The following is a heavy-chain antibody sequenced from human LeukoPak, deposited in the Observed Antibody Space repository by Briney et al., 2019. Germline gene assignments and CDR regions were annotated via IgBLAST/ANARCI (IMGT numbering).Heavy chain of an antibody. D-gene: IGHD3-3*01. Sequence: SSETLSLTCSVSGDSMRGHYWTWIRQPPGKGLEWIGYMYSSGSTNYKLSLKTRVTISEDTSKNQFSLRLASVTTADTAVYYCARVPTIYGVDMYYFDYWGQGTLVTVSS. V-gene: IGHV4-59*11. CDR3: ARVPTIYGVDMYYFDY. CDR1: GDSMRGHY. CDR2: MYSSGST. J-gene: IGHJ4*02.